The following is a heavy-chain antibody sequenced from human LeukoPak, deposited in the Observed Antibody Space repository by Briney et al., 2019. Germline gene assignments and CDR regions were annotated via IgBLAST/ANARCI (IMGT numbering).Heavy chain of an antibody. Sequence: SVKVSRKASGGTFSSYAISWVRQAPGQGLEWMGGIIPIFGTANYAQKFQGRVTITADESTSTAYMELSSLRSEDTAVYYCARSTFPEEHYYYGMDVWGKGTTVTVSS. CDR2: IIPIFGTA. D-gene: IGHD1-26*01. CDR1: GGTFSSYA. CDR3: ARSTFPEEHYYYGMDV. J-gene: IGHJ6*04. V-gene: IGHV1-69*13.